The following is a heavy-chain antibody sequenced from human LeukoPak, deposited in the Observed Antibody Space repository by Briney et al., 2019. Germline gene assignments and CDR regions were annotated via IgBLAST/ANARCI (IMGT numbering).Heavy chain of an antibody. V-gene: IGHV1-2*06. CDR1: GYTFTGYY. D-gene: IGHD3-22*01. Sequence: ASVKVSCKASGYTFTGYYMHWVRQAPGQGLEWMGRINPNSGGTNYAQKFQGRVTMTRDTSISTAYMELSRLRSDDTAVYYCARYYYDCSGYRFDPWGQGTLVTVSS. CDR3: ARYYYDCSGYRFDP. J-gene: IGHJ5*02. CDR2: INPNSGGT.